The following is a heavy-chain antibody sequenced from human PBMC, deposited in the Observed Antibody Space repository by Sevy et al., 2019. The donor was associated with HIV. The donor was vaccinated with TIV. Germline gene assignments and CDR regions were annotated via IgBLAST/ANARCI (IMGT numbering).Heavy chain of an antibody. J-gene: IGHJ4*02. CDR1: GFIFSSYG. D-gene: IGHD4-17*01. Sequence: GGSLRLSCSASGFIFSSYGMHWVRQTPGKGLEWVAIISSDGGDEFYAESVRGRFTISRDNSRNTLYLQMDSLRLEDTAIYYCAKDKEDDYGDYYFDHWGQGALVTVSS. CDR3: AKDKEDDYGDYYFDH. V-gene: IGHV3-30*18. CDR2: ISSDGGDE.